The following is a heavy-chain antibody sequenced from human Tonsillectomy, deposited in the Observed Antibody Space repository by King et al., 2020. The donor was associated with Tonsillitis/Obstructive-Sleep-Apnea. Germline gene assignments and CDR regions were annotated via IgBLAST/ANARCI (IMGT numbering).Heavy chain of an antibody. V-gene: IGHV1-46*01. D-gene: IGHD3-9*01. CDR1: GYTFTSYY. CDR2: INPRGGST. J-gene: IGHJ4*02. Sequence: VQLVESGAEVKKPGASVKVSCKASGYTFTSYYMHWVRQAPGQGLEWMGIINPRGGSTTYAQKFQGRVTMTRETSTSIVYMELSSLRSEDTAVYYCAISEDIYGDYWGQGALVTVSS. CDR3: AISEDIYGDY.